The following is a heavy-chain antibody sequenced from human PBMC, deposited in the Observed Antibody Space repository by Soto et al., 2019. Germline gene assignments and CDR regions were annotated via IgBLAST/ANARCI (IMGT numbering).Heavy chain of an antibody. CDR1: GGTFSSYA. CDR3: ARDRGPSSGYYPYWFDP. CDR2: IIPIFGTA. J-gene: IGHJ5*02. V-gene: IGHV1-69*12. Sequence: QVQLVQSGAEVEKPGSSVKVSCKASGGTFSSYAISWVRQAPGQGLEWMREIIPIFGTANYAQKFQGRVTITADESTSTAYMELCSLRAEDTAVYYCARDRGPSSGYYPYWFDPWGQGTLVSVSS. D-gene: IGHD3-22*01.